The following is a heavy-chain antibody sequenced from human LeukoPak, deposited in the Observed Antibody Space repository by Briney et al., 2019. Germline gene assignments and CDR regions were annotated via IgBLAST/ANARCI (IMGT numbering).Heavy chain of an antibody. CDR1: GVSISTYY. CDR3: ARDIAAAEVDY. Sequence: SETLSLTCTVSGVSISTYYWSWIRQHPGKGLEWIGYISDVGSNDYNPSLKGRVTISRDTSKNQFSLRLSSVTAADAAVYHCARDIAAAEVDYWGQGTLVTVSS. D-gene: IGHD6-13*01. CDR2: ISDVGSN. V-gene: IGHV4-59*01. J-gene: IGHJ4*02.